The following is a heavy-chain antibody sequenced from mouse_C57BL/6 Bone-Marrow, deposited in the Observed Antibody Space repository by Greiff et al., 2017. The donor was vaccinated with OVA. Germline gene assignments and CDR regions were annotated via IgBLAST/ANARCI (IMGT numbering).Heavy chain of an antibody. CDR1: GYTFTSYW. CDR3: AREIYYYGSSYVEKNY. Sequence: VQLQQPGAELVKPGASVKMSCKASGYTFTSYWITWVKQRPGQGLEWIGDIYPGSGSTNYNEKFKSKATLTVDTSPTTAYMRLSSLTSEDSAVYYCAREIYYYGSSYVEKNYWGQGTTLTVSS. V-gene: IGHV1-55*01. D-gene: IGHD1-1*01. CDR2: IYPGSGST. J-gene: IGHJ2*01.